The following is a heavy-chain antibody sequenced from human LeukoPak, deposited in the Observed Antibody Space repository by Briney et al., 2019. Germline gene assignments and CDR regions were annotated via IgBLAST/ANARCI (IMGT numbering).Heavy chain of an antibody. CDR2: INTDGTGK. D-gene: IGHD2-2*01. V-gene: IGHV3-7*03. CDR3: ARDNAAAIVY. CDR1: GFIYTNWW. Sequence: QSGGSLRLSCAASGFIYTNWWMNWVRQAPGKGLEWVANINTDGTGKYYVDSVKGRFTVSRDNTKNSLYLEMASLKAEDTAVYYCARDNAAAIVYWGQGTLVTVSS. J-gene: IGHJ4*02.